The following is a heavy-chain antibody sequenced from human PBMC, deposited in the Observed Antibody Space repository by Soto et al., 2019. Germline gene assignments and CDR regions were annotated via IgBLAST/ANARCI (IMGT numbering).Heavy chain of an antibody. V-gene: IGHV3-9*01. J-gene: IGHJ4*02. Sequence: SHRLSCAASGFTFDDYAMHWVRQAPGKGLEWVSGISWNSGSIGYADSVKGRFTISRDNAKNSLYLQMNSLRAEDTALYYCALQHRDNSPLFDYWGQGTLVTVSS. D-gene: IGHD1-20*01. CDR1: GFTFDDYA. CDR3: ALQHRDNSPLFDY. CDR2: ISWNSGSI.